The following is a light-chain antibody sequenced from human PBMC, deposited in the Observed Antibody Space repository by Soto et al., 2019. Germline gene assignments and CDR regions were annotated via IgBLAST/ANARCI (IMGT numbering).Light chain of an antibody. Sequence: QSALTQPPSASGSPGQSVTISCTGTSSDVGDYKFVSWYQQHPGKAPKLLMYEVNRRPSGVPDRFSGSKSGNTASLTVSGXXXXXEAEYYCSSYAGNNNVVFGGGTKLTVL. J-gene: IGLJ2*01. CDR3: SSYAGNNNVV. CDR2: EVN. V-gene: IGLV2-8*01. CDR1: SSDVGDYKF.